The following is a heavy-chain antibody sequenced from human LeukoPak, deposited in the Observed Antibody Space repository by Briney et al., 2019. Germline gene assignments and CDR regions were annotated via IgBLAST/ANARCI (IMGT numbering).Heavy chain of an antibody. CDR3: AKPIVGAAKNYRVFDY. V-gene: IGHV1-2*02. D-gene: IGHD1-26*01. CDR1: GYTFTGYY. Sequence: ASVKVSCKASGYTFTGYYMHWVRQAPGQGLEWMGWINPNSGGTNYAQKFQGRVTMTRDTSISTAYMELSRLRSDDTAVYYCAKPIVGAAKNYRVFDYWGQGTLVTVSS. J-gene: IGHJ4*02. CDR2: INPNSGGT.